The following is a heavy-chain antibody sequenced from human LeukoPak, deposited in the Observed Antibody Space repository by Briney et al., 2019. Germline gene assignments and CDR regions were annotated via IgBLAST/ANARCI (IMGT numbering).Heavy chain of an antibody. CDR2: INPNSGGT. CDR1: GYTFTGYY. J-gene: IGHJ6*03. Sequence: ASVKVSCKASGYTFTGYYMHWVRQAPGQGLEWMGWINPNSGGTNYAQKFQGRVTMTRNTSISTAYMELSSLRSEDTAVYYCARGGVVPFYYYYMDVWGKGTTVTISS. CDR3: ARGGVVPFYYYYMDV. V-gene: IGHV1-2*02. D-gene: IGHD2-21*01.